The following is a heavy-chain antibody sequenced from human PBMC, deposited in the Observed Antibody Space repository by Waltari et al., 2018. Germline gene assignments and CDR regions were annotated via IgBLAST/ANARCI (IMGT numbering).Heavy chain of an antibody. V-gene: IGHV2-70*15. D-gene: IGHD4-17*01. CDR3: GRMPADGAHDYVDY. J-gene: IGHJ4*02. CDR1: GFSLSTSGMC. Sequence: QVTLRESGPALVKPTQTLTLTCTFSGFSLSTSGMCVSWIRQPPGKALGWLARIDWDDDKYYSTGVKTRLTSSKDTSKNQVVLTMTNMDRVDTATYYCGRMPADGAHDYVDYWGQGTLVTVSS. CDR2: IDWDDDK.